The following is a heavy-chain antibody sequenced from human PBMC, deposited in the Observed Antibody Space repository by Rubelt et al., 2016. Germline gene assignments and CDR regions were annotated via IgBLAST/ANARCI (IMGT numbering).Heavy chain of an antibody. Sequence: QVQLQQWGAGLLKPSETLSLTCAVYGGSFSGYSWTWFRQPPGKGLEWIGESNDFGSTNYKPSLKSRVTISIDTSKKQFSLKLGSVTAADTALYYCARLKREQLVENYYYAMDVWGQGTTVTVSS. CDR3: ARLKREQLVENYYYAMDV. CDR2: SNDFGST. V-gene: IGHV4-34*01. D-gene: IGHD1/OR15-1a*01. J-gene: IGHJ6*02. CDR1: GGSFSGYS.